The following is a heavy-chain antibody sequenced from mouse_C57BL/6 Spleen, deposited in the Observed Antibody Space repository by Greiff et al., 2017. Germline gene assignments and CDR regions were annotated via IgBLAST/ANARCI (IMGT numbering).Heavy chain of an antibody. CDR1: GFNIKDYY. J-gene: IGHJ3*01. CDR2: IDPEDGDT. CDR3: THSSGYAWFAY. D-gene: IGHD3-2*02. Sequence: EVKLQESGAELVRPGASVKLSCTASGFNIKDYYMHWVKQRPEQGLEWIGRIDPEDGDTEYAPKFQGKATMTADTSSNTAYLQLSSLTSEDTAVYYCTHSSGYAWFAYWGQGTLVTVSA. V-gene: IGHV14-1*01.